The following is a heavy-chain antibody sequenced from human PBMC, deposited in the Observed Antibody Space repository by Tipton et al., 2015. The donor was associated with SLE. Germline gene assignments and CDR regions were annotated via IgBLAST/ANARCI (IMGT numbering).Heavy chain of an antibody. CDR2: ISYSETT. Sequence: TLSLTCTVSGGSISSHYWSWIRQPPGMGLEWIGYISYSETTNYNPPLKSRVTISVDTSKNQFSLKLRSVTAADTAVYYCAGAWQGYCSGGTCYVLDYWGQGTLVTVSS. CDR1: GGSISSHY. J-gene: IGHJ4*02. D-gene: IGHD2-15*01. V-gene: IGHV4-59*11. CDR3: AGAWQGYCSGGTCYVLDY.